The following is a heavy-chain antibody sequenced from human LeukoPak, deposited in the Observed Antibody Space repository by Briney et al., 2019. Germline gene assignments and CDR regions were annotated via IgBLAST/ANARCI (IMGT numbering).Heavy chain of an antibody. V-gene: IGHV3-7*03. J-gene: IGHJ4*02. CDR3: ARDYHGDYPYYFDY. Sequence: TGGSLRLSCAVSGFTSSRYWMSWVRQAPGKGLEWVANIEQDGSEKYYVDSVKGRFTISRDNAKNSVYLQMNSLRAEDTAIYYCARDYHGDYPYYFDYWGQGTLVTVSS. D-gene: IGHD4-17*01. CDR2: IEQDGSEK. CDR1: GFTSSRYW.